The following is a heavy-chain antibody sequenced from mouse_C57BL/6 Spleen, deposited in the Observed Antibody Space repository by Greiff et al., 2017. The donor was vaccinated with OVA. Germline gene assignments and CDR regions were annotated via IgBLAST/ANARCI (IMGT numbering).Heavy chain of an antibody. V-gene: IGHV1-19*01. CDR2: INPYNGGT. Sequence: EVQVVESGPVLVKPGASVKMSCQASGYTFTDYYMNWVKQSHGKSLEWIGVINPYNGGTSYNQKFKGKATLTVDKSSSTAYMELNSLTSDDSAVYYCARGRAGYDGSSLDYWGQGTTLTVSS. CDR3: ARGRAGYDGSSLDY. CDR1: GYTFTDYY. J-gene: IGHJ2*01. D-gene: IGHD1-1*01.